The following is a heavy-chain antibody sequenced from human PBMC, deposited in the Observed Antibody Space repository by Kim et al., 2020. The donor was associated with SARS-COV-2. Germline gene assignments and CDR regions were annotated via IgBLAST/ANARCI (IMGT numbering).Heavy chain of an antibody. V-gene: IGHV4-39*01. Sequence: SETLSLTCTVSGGSISSSSYYWGWIRQPPGKGLEWIGSIYYSGSTYYNPSLKSRVTISVDTSKNQFSLKLSSVTAADTAVYYCARRRKSGDILTGYSQIFYYWGQGTLVTVSS. J-gene: IGHJ4*02. CDR2: IYYSGST. CDR1: GGSISSSSYY. CDR3: ARRRKSGDILTGYSQIFYY. D-gene: IGHD3-9*01.